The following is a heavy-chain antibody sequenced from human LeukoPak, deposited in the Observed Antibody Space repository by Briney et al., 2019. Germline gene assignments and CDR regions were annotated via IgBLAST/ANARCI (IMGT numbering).Heavy chain of an antibody. CDR2: IYSGGST. V-gene: IGHV3-53*01. Sequence: PGGSLRLSCAASGFTVSSNYMSWVRQAPGKGLEWVSVIYSGGSTYYADSVKGRFTISRDNSKNTLYLQMNSLRAEDTAVYYCAREVVVAATPMGYWGQGTLVTVSS. CDR1: GFTVSSNY. D-gene: IGHD2-15*01. CDR3: AREVVVAATPMGY. J-gene: IGHJ4*02.